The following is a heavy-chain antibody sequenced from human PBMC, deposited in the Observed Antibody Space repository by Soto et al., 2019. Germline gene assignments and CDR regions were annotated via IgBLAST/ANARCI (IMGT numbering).Heavy chain of an antibody. V-gene: IGHV4-34*01. J-gene: IGHJ4*02. CDR2: INHSGST. D-gene: IGHD6-6*01. CDR1: GGSFSGYY. CDR3: ARGESFEAARLDY. Sequence: PSETLSLTCAVYGGSFSGYYWSWIRQPPGKGLEWIGEINHSGSTNYNPSLKSRVTISVDTSKNQFSLKLSSVTAADTAVYYCARGESFEAARLDYWGQGTLVTVSS.